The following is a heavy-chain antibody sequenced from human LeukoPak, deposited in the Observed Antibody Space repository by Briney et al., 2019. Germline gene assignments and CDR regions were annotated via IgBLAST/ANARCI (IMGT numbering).Heavy chain of an antibody. CDR1: GGSIASSNNY. V-gene: IGHV4-39*07. J-gene: IGHJ4*02. CDR2: IYYTGNT. Sequence: SETLSLTCTVSGGSIASSNNYWVWIRQPPGKGLEWIGNIYYTGNTYYNPSLKSRVTISVDTSKNQFSLNLASVTAADTAVYYCARDFGESRFSSSWYVNQGTFDYWGQGTLVTVSS. D-gene: IGHD6-13*01. CDR3: ARDFGESRFSSSWYVNQGTFDY.